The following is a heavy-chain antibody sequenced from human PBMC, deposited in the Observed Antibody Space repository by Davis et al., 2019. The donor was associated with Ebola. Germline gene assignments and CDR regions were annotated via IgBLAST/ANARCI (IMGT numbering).Heavy chain of an antibody. J-gene: IGHJ1*01. CDR3: ARGISGGTVTLGD. Sequence: PGGSLRLSCAASGFTVSSNYMSWVRQAPGKGLEGVAVSYRSGRRFYADSVKGRFTISRDNSKNTLYLQMDTLRREDTAVYHCARGISGGTVTLGDWGQGTLVTVSS. CDR1: GFTVSSNY. D-gene: IGHD3-16*01. CDR2: SYRSGRR. V-gene: IGHV3-66*02.